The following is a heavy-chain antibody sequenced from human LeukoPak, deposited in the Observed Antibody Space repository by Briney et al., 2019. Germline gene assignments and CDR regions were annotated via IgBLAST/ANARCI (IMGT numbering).Heavy chain of an antibody. CDR3: ARDQEGFDY. V-gene: IGHV1-46*01. CDR2: IYPRDGST. Sequence: ASVRVSRKASGYTFTSNYIHWVRHAPGQGLEWMGMIYPRDGSTSYAQKFQGRVTVTRDTSTSTVHMELSGLRSEDTAVYYCARDQEGFDYWGQGTLVTVSS. J-gene: IGHJ4*02. CDR1: GYTFTSNY.